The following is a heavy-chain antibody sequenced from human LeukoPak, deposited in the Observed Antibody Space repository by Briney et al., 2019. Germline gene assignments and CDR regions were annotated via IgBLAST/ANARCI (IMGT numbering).Heavy chain of an antibody. V-gene: IGHV4-59*01. J-gene: IGHJ4*02. CDR3: ARHGWYYDSRGVDY. Sequence: SETLSLTCTVSGGSISSYYWSWIRQPPGKGLEWIGYIYYSGSTNYNPSLKSRVTISVDTSKNQFSLKLSSVTAADTAVYYCARHGWYYDSRGVDYWGQGTLVTVSS. CDR2: IYYSGST. D-gene: IGHD3-22*01. CDR1: GGSISSYY.